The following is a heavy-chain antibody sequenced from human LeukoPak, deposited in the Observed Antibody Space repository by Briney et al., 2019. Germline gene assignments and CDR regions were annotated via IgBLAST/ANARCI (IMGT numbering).Heavy chain of an antibody. D-gene: IGHD1-14*01. CDR2: IYYSGST. Sequence: SETLSLTCTVSGGSISSSSYYWGWIRQPPGKGLEWIGSIYYSGSTYYNPSLKSRVTISVDTSKNQFSLKLSSVTAADTAVYYCASRRGSHSGQNWFDPWGQGTLVTVSS. J-gene: IGHJ5*02. CDR1: GGSISSSSYY. V-gene: IGHV4-39*01. CDR3: ASRRGSHSGQNWFDP.